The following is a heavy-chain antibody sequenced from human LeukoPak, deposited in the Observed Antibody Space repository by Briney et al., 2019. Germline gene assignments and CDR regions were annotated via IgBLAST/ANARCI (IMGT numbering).Heavy chain of an antibody. D-gene: IGHD3-22*01. CDR1: GFTFSGYG. V-gene: IGHV3-33*06. CDR2: IWYDGSNK. J-gene: IGHJ4*02. CDR3: AKSRGDGFYDSSGYYLSDFDD. Sequence: PGGSLRLSCAASGFTFSGYGMHWVRQAPGKGLEWVAVIWYDGSNKYYADSVKGRFTISRDNSKNTLYLQMNSLRAEDTAVYYCAKSRGDGFYDSSGYYLSDFDDWGQGTLVTVS.